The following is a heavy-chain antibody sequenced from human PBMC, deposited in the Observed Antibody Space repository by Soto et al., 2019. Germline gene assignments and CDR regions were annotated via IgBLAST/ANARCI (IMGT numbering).Heavy chain of an antibody. CDR1: GFTVSSNY. D-gene: IGHD6-13*01. CDR3: AREGYSSSELDY. J-gene: IGHJ4*02. V-gene: IGHV3-53*01. Sequence: PGGSLRLSCAASGFTVSSNYMSWVRQAPGKGLEWVSVIYSGGSAYYADSVKGRFTISRDNSKNTLYLQMNSLRAEDTAVYYCAREGYSSSELDYWGQGTLVTVSS. CDR2: IYSGGSA.